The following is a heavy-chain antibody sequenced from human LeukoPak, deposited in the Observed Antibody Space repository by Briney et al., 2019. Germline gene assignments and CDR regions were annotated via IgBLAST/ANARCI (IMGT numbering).Heavy chain of an antibody. D-gene: IGHD3-10*01. CDR2: IYYSVGT. CDR1: AGSHSSSY. J-gene: IGHJ5*02. Sequence: PSGTLSLTSTDCAGSHSSSYWSSVRHPPGTGLECVGYIYYSVGTNYNPSITCRVTISVAKSKHQFSLNFRSATSAHTTGHYSAGSYGSGSYWYNWFDPWGQGTLVTVSS. CDR3: AGSYGSGSYWYNWFDP. V-gene: IGHV4-59*01.